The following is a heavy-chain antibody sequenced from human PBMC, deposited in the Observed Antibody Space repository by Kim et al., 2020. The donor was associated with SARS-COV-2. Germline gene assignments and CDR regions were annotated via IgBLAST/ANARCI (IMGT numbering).Heavy chain of an antibody. CDR1: GYTFTDYY. Sequence: ASVKVSCKASGYTFTDYYIHWVRQAPGQGLEWMGWFNPTTGGTKFAQKFEGRVTLTGDTSIDTAYMELNRLISDDTAVYFCARGLHTRRFDSWGQGTLVTVSS. D-gene: IGHD1-1*01. V-gene: IGHV1-2*02. CDR2: FNPTTGGT. J-gene: IGHJ4*02. CDR3: ARGLHTRRFDS.